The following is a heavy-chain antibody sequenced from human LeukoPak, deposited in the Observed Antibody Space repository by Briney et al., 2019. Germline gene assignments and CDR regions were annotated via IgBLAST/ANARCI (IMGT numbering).Heavy chain of an antibody. CDR1: GFTLTNHG. V-gene: IGHV3-23*01. CDR2: ITGTGGR. J-gene: IGHJ4*02. Sequence: GGSLRLSCAVSGFTLTNHGVSWVRQAPGKGLEWVSLITGTGGRYYGDSVKGRFILSRDNSKNTVYMQMSSLRAEDTATYYCAKDYCRDGNCPFPFPDSWGQGTLVTVSS. D-gene: IGHD2-15*01. CDR3: AKDYCRDGNCPFPFPDS.